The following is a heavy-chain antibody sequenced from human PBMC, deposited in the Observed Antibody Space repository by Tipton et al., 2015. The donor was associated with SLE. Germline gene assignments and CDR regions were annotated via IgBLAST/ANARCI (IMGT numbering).Heavy chain of an antibody. CDR2: IYYSGST. CDR1: GGSISSYY. Sequence: TLSLTCAVYGGSISSYYWSWIRQPPGKGLEWIGYIYYSGSTNYNPSLKSRVTISVDTSKNQFSLKLSSVTAADTAVYYCARSIAARRTTNYYMDVWGKGTTVTVSS. D-gene: IGHD6-6*01. V-gene: IGHV4-59*01. CDR3: ARSIAARRTTNYYMDV. J-gene: IGHJ6*03.